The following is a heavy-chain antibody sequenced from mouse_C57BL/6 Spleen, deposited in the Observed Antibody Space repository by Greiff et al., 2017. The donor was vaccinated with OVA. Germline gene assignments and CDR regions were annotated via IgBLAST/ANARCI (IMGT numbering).Heavy chain of an antibody. CDR3: ASGYYYAEDD. D-gene: IGHD1-1*01. CDR2: FAPNSGGT. J-gene: IGHJ2*01. V-gene: IGHV1-72*01. CDR1: GFTFTTYS. Sequence: VQLQQSGAELVKPGASVKLSCKASGFTFTTYSMHWVKQRPGRGLEWIGRFAPNSGGTKYNENFKSKATLTVDTPSSTAYMQLRSLTSEDAAVYYCASGYYYAEDDWGKGTTVTVAS.